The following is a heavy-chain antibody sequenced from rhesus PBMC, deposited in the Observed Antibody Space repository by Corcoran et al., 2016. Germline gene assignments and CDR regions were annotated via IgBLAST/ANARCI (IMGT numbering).Heavy chain of an antibody. CDR2: IYWNDSK. Sequence: QVTLQESGPALVTPTQPLTLPFTFSGFSISPTGIGVCWIRQPPGQALEWLANIYWNDSKYYSTSLRSRLTIFKDTSKNQVALTMTNMDPVDTATYYCARFRTTNVDYWGQGVLVTVSS. CDR3: ARFRTTNVDY. V-gene: IGHV2-95*01. CDR1: GFSISPTGIG. D-gene: IGHD2-2*01. J-gene: IGHJ4*01.